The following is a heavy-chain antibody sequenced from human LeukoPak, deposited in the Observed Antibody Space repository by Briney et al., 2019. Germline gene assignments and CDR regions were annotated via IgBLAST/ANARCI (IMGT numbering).Heavy chain of an antibody. J-gene: IGHJ1*01. V-gene: IGHV3-74*01. CDR2: IKSDGKT. CDR1: AFTFSSYW. D-gene: IGHD3-22*01. CDR3: ARAPSEIGGYYPEYFRH. Sequence: GGSLRLSCAASAFTFSSYWMHWVRQAPGKGLVWVSRIKSDGKTNYADSVKGRFTISRDNAKNTVSLQMNSLRAEDTGVYYCARAPSEIGGYYPEYFRHWGQGTLFTVSS.